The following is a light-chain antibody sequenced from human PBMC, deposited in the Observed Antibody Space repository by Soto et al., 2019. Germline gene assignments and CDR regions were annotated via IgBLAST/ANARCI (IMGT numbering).Light chain of an antibody. Sequence: AIRMTQSPSSLSASTGDRVTITCRASQGISSYLAWYQQKPGKAPKLLIYAASTLQSGVPSRFSGSGSGTDFTLTISCLQSEDFATYYCQQYYSYLLSTFGQGTKLEIK. J-gene: IGKJ2*01. CDR3: QQYYSYLLST. CDR2: AAS. CDR1: QGISSY. V-gene: IGKV1-8*01.